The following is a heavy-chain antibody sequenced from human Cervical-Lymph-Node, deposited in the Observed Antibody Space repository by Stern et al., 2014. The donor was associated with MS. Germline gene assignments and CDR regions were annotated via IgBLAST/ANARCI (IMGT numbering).Heavy chain of an antibody. CDR3: ARGAGWFDP. Sequence: VQLQESGPGLVKPSETLSLTCTVSGGSISSYYWSWIRQPPGKGLERIGYIYYSGSTNYNSSLKSRVTISVDTYKNKFYLKLSSVTAADTAVYYCARGAGWFDPWGQGTLVTVSS. V-gene: IGHV4-59*01. J-gene: IGHJ5*02. CDR1: GGSISSYY. CDR2: IYYSGST.